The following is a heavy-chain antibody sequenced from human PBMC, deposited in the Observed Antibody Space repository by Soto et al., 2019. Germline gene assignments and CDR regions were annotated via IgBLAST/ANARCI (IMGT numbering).Heavy chain of an antibody. Sequence: SVKVSCKASGFTFTISSMQWVRQARGQRLEWIGWIVVGSGNTNYAQKFQERVTITRDMSTSTAYMELSSLRSEDTAVYYCAASIGLLWFGPGPYEYWGQGTLVTVSS. CDR1: GFTFTISS. V-gene: IGHV1-58*02. CDR2: IVVGSGNT. CDR3: AASIGLLWFGPGPYEY. J-gene: IGHJ4*02. D-gene: IGHD3-10*01.